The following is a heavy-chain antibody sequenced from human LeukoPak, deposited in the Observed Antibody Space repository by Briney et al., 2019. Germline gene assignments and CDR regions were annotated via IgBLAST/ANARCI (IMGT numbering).Heavy chain of an antibody. CDR2: INSDGSST. CDR3: VRAGGHSYENWFDP. Sequence: PSETLSLTCTVSGGSISSYYWSWIRQPPGKGLVWVSRINSDGSSTSYADSVKGRVTNSRDNAKNTLYLQMNSLRVEGTAVYYCVRAGGHSYENWFDPWGQGTLVTVSS. D-gene: IGHD5-18*01. CDR1: GGSISSYY. V-gene: IGHV3-74*01. J-gene: IGHJ5*02.